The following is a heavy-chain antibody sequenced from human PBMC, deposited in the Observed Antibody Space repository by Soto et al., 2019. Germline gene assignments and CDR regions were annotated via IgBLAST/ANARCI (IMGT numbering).Heavy chain of an antibody. V-gene: IGHV6-1*01. D-gene: IGHD6-13*01. CDR3: ARDLGSSSWYGRGYYYGMDV. Sequence: SQTLSLTCAIPGDSVSSNSAAWNWIRQSPSRGLEWLGRTYYRSKWYNDYAVSVKSRITINPDTSKNQFSLQLNSVTPEDTAVYYCARDLGSSSWYGRGYYYGMDVWGQGTTVTVSS. J-gene: IGHJ6*02. CDR2: TYYRSKWYN. CDR1: GDSVSSNSAA.